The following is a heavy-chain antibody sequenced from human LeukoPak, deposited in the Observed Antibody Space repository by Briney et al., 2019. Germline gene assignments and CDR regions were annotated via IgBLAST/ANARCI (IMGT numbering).Heavy chain of an antibody. CDR3: ARDSLHCNGGRCFHMRVFDY. CDR2: IYTSGST. V-gene: IGHV4-61*02. CDR1: GDSISSGSFY. D-gene: IGHD2-15*01. J-gene: IGHJ4*02. Sequence: PSQTLSLTCSVSGDSISSGSFYWSWIRQPAGKGLEWIGRIYTSGSTNYNPSLKSRVTISVDTSKNQFSLKLSSVTAADTAVYYCARDSLHCNGGRCFHMRVFDYWGQGALVTVSS.